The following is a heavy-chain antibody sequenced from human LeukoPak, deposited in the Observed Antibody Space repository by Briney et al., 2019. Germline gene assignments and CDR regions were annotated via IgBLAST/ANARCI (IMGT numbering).Heavy chain of an antibody. CDR3: SKHGDTAMWLDY. V-gene: IGHV3-23*01. Sequence: GGSLRLSCAASGLTFSNYVMSWVRQAPGKGLEWVSGIIGSGGSIYYADSVKGRFTISRDSSKNTLNLQMNSLRAEDAAVYYCSKHGDTAMWLDYWGQGALVTVSS. D-gene: IGHD5-18*01. J-gene: IGHJ4*02. CDR1: GLTFSNYV. CDR2: IIGSGGSI.